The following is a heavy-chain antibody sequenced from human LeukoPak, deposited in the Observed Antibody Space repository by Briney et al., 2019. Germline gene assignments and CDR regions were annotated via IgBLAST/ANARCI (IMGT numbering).Heavy chain of an antibody. CDR1: GYTFTSYY. CDR3: ARVKYCSSISCCWDYGMDV. CDR2: INPGGGST. Sequence: ASVKVSCKASGYTFTSYYMHWVRQAPGQGLVWMGIINPGGGSTTYAQKFQGRVTMTRDTSTSTVYMELSSLRSEDTAVYYCARVKYCSSISCCWDYGMDVWGQGTTVTVSS. D-gene: IGHD2-2*01. V-gene: IGHV1-46*01. J-gene: IGHJ6*02.